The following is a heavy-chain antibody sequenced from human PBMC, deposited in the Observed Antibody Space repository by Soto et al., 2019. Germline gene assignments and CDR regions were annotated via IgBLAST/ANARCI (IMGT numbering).Heavy chain of an antibody. J-gene: IGHJ6*02. CDR2: IIPIFGTA. D-gene: IGHD3-22*01. CDR3: ARVTGSSGYPRSLYYYDGMDV. CDR1: GGTFSSYA. V-gene: IGHV1-69*12. Sequence: QVQLVQSGAEVKKPGSSVKVSCKASGGTFSSYAISWVRQAPGQGLEWMGGIIPIFGTANYAQKVQGRVTITAVESTSTAYMELSSLRSEDPAVYYCARVTGSSGYPRSLYYYDGMDVWGQGTTVTVSS.